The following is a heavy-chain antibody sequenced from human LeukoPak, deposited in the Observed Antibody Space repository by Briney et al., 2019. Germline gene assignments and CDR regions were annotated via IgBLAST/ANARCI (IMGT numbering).Heavy chain of an antibody. CDR1: RFTFNSYA. J-gene: IGHJ4*02. V-gene: IGHV3-23*01. CDR2: IGGSNGIT. Sequence: PGGSLRLSCAASRFTFNSYAMSWVRQAPGKGLEWVSVIGGSNGITFYVGSVKGRFTISRDNSKDTLYLQMNSLRAEDTAVYYCAKDQGVPAAILDYWGQGTLVTVSS. CDR3: AKDQGVPAAILDY. D-gene: IGHD2-2*01.